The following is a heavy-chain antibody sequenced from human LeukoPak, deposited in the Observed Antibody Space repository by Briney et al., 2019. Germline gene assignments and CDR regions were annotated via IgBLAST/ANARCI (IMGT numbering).Heavy chain of an antibody. Sequence: GESLKISCNGSGYIFTTYWIAWVRQMPGKGLEWMGIIYPGDSDTIYSPSFQGQVTISADKSISTAYLQWSSLKASDTAMYYCARHAMSGEIDFWGQGTLVTVSS. V-gene: IGHV5-51*01. CDR3: ARHAMSGEIDF. D-gene: IGHD6-19*01. CDR1: GYIFTTYW. J-gene: IGHJ4*02. CDR2: IYPGDSDT.